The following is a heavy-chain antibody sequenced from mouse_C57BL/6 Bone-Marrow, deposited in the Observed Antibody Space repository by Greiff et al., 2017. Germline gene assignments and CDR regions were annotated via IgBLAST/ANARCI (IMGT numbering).Heavy chain of an antibody. V-gene: IGHV5-6*01. D-gene: IGHD1-1*01. J-gene: IGHJ4*01. CDR3: ARHATTVVPYDAMDY. CDR2: ISSGGSYT. Sequence: EVKLMESGGDLVKPGGSLKLSCAASGFTFSSYGMSWVRQTPDKRLEWVATISSGGSYTYYPDSVKGRFTISRDNAKNTLYLQMSSLKSEDTAMYYCARHATTVVPYDAMDYWGQGTSVTVSS. CDR1: GFTFSSYG.